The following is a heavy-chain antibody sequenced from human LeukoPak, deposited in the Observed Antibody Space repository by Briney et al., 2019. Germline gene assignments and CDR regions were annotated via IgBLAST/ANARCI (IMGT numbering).Heavy chain of an antibody. CDR2: INPNRGGT. D-gene: IGHD5-24*01. V-gene: IGHV1-2*02. J-gene: IGHJ4*02. Sequence: ASVNGSCKASGYTFTGYYMHRVRQAPGQGREWMGWINPNRGGTKYAQKFQGRVTMTRDTSISTAFMELSRLRSDDSAVYYCASSPAKGHLWGQGTLVTVSS. CDR3: ASSPAKGHL. CDR1: GYTFTGYY.